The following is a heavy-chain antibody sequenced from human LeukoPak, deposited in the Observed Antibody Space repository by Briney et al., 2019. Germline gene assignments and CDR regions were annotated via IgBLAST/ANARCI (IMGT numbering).Heavy chain of an antibody. Sequence: GASVKVSCKASGYTFTSYDINWVRQATGQGLEWMGWMNPNSGNTGYAQKFQGRVTMTRNTSISTAYMELSSLRSEDTAVYYCARGRRVDTALWDWGQGTLVTVSS. V-gene: IGHV1-8*01. CDR2: MNPNSGNT. CDR1: GYTFTSYD. CDR3: ARGRRVDTALWD. D-gene: IGHD5-18*01. J-gene: IGHJ4*02.